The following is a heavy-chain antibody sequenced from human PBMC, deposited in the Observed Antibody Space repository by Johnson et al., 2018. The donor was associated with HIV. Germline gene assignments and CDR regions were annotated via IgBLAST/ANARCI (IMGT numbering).Heavy chain of an antibody. J-gene: IGHJ3*02. V-gene: IGHV3-33*01. CDR1: GFTFSDYG. D-gene: IGHD6-6*01. CDR3: AREVGSWYSSSSGAFDI. Sequence: QVLLVESGGGVVQPGRSLRLSCAASGFTFSDYGIHWVRQAPGKGLEWVAVVWSDGNNRYYADSVKGRFTISRDNSKNTLYLQMNSLRAEDTAVYYCAREVGSWYSSSSGAFDIWGQGTMVTVSS. CDR2: VWSDGNNR.